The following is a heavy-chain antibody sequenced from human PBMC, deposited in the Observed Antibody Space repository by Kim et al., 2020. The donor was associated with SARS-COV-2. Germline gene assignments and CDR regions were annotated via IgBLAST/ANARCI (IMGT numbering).Heavy chain of an antibody. J-gene: IGHJ4*02. CDR2: IKSKTDGGTT. CDR3: TTEGGGEPGYSSGWYVAIKSPYYFDY. CDR1: GFTFSNAW. D-gene: IGHD6-19*01. V-gene: IGHV3-15*01. Sequence: GGSLRLSCAASGFTFSNAWMSWVRQAPGKGLEWVGRIKSKTDGGTTDYAAPVKGRFTISRDDSKNTLYLQMNSLKTEDTAVYYCTTEGGGEPGYSSGWYVAIKSPYYFDYWGQGTLVTVSS.